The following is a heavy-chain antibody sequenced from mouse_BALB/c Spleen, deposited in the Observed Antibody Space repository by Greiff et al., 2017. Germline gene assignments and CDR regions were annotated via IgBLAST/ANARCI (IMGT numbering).Heavy chain of an antibody. CDR3: VRDRGISDYAMDY. CDR2: IWTGGGT. CDR1: GFSLTSYD. V-gene: IGHV2-9-2*01. J-gene: IGHJ4*01. Sequence: VQLQQSGPGLVEPSQSLSITCTVSGFSLTSYDISWIRQPPGKGLEWLGVIWTGGGTNYNSAFMSRLSISKDNSKSQVFLKMNSLQTDDTAIYYCVRDRGISDYAMDYWGQGTSVTVSS.